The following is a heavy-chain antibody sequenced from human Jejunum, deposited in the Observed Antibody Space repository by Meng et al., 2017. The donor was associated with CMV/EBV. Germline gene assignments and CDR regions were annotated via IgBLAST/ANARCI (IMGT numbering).Heavy chain of an antibody. V-gene: IGHV3-21*01. CDR2: ISFSTNYI. Sequence: GFAFNARNMSWVRQAPGKGLEWVSFISFSTNYIYYADSVKGRFTISRDNAKNSLYLQMDSLRAEDTAVYYCARDLYYGDPAAFDLWGQGTMVTVSS. CDR3: ARDLYYGDPAAFDL. J-gene: IGHJ3*01. CDR1: GFAFNARN. D-gene: IGHD4-17*01.